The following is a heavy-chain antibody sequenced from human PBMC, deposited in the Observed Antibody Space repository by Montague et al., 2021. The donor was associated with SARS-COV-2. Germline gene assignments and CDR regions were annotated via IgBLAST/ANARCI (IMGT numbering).Heavy chain of an antibody. V-gene: IGHV4-4*07. CDR3: ARVRYYGSGTSLGMDV. CDR2: MHFTGKT. J-gene: IGHJ6*02. Sequence: SETLSLTCSVSGDSITNHYWSWIRQPAGKGLEWIGRMHFTGKTNFSPFFSSRLTMSVDTSKNQFSLKLSSVTAADTAVYYCARVRYYGSGTSLGMDVWGQGTTVTVSS. CDR1: GDSITNHY. D-gene: IGHD3-10*01.